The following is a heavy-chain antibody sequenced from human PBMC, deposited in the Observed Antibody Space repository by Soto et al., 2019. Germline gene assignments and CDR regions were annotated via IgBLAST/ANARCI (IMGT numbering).Heavy chain of an antibody. CDR2: INAGNGNT. CDR3: ARDLYCSAGSCQPSDYYYYGMDV. D-gene: IGHD2-15*01. V-gene: IGHV1-3*01. J-gene: IGHJ6*02. CDR1: GYTFTSYA. Sequence: ASVKVSCKASGYTFTSYAMHWVRQAPGQRLEWMGWINAGNGNTKYSQKFQGRVTITRDTSASTAYMELSSLRSEDTAVYYCARDLYCSAGSCQPSDYYYYGMDVVGQGTTVTV.